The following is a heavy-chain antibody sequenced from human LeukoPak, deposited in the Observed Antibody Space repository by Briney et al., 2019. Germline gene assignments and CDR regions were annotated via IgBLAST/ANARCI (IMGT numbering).Heavy chain of an antibody. Sequence: SVKVSCKASGGTFSSYAISWVRQAPGQGLEWMGGIIPIFGTANYAQKLQGRVTITADESTSTAYMELSSLRSEDTAVYYCAEGVTRITMVRGVIGGWFDPWGQGTLVTVSS. CDR1: GGTFSSYA. J-gene: IGHJ5*02. D-gene: IGHD3-10*01. V-gene: IGHV1-69*13. CDR3: AEGVTRITMVRGVIGGWFDP. CDR2: IIPIFGTA.